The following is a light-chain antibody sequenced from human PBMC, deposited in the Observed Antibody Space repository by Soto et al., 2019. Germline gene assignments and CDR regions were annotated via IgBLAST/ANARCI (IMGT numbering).Light chain of an antibody. J-gene: IGLJ3*02. V-gene: IGLV2-23*02. CDR3: CSYAGRSSWV. Sequence: SALTQPASVSGSLGQSITISCTGTSSDVGSYNFVSWFQQHPGKAPKVIIYEVAKWPSGISSRFSGSKSGNTASLTISGLQADDEAEYFCCSYAGRSSWVFGGGTKVTVL. CDR2: EVA. CDR1: SSDVGSYNF.